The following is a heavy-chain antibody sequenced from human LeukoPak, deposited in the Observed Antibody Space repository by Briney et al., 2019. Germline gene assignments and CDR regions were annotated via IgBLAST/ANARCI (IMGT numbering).Heavy chain of an antibody. Sequence: ASVKVSCKVSGYTLTELSMHWVRQAPGKGLEWMGGFDPEDGETIYAQKFQGRVTMTEDTSTDTAYMELSSLRSEDTAVYYCATVPTIGIRGRDHHGMDVWGQGTTVTVSS. J-gene: IGHJ6*02. V-gene: IGHV1-24*01. CDR2: FDPEDGET. D-gene: IGHD1-14*01. CDR3: ATVPTIGIRGRDHHGMDV. CDR1: GYTLTELS.